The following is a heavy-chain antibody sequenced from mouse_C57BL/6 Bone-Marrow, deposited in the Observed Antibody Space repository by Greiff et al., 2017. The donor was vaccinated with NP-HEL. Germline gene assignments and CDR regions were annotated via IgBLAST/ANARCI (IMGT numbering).Heavy chain of an antibody. D-gene: IGHD1-1*01. J-gene: IGHJ4*01. CDR2: IWRGGST. CDR1: GFSLTSYG. CDR3: AKIDYGSRWAMDC. V-gene: IGHV2-5*01. Sequence: QVQLQQSGPGLVQPSQSLSITCTVSGFSLTSYGVHWVRQSPGKGLEWLGVIWRGGSTDYNAAFMSRLSITKDNSKSQVFFKMNSLQADDTAIYYCAKIDYGSRWAMDCWGQGTSVTVSS.